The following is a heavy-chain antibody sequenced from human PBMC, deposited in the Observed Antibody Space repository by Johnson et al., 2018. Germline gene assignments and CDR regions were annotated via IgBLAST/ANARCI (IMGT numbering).Heavy chain of an antibody. V-gene: IGHV3-33*08. CDR3: AKRGDTAKNYYGMDV. Sequence: QVQLVQSGGGVVRPGGSLRLSCAASGFTFDDYGMSWVRQAPGKGLEWVAVIWYDGRNRDYADSVKGRFTISRDNSKNPLYLQMNSLRAEDTALYYCAKRGDTAKNYYGMDVWGQGTTVTVSS. CDR1: GFTFDDYG. CDR2: IWYDGRNR. D-gene: IGHD5-18*01. J-gene: IGHJ6*02.